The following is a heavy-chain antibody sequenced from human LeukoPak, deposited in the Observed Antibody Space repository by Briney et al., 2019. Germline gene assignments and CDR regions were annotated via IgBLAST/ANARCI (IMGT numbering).Heavy chain of an antibody. CDR2: ISGSGGST. D-gene: IGHD2-2*02. J-gene: IGHJ4*02. CDR3: AKVGGGYQLLYDYFDY. CDR1: GFTYSSYA. V-gene: IGHV3-23*01. Sequence: GGSLRLSCAASGFTYSSYAMSWVRHAPGKGLEWASAISGSGGSTYYADSVKGRFTISRDNSKNTLYLQMNSLRAEDTAVYYCAKVGGGYQLLYDYFDYWGQGTLVTVSS.